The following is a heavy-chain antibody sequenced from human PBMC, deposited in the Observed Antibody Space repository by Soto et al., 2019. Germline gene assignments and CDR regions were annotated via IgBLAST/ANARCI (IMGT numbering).Heavy chain of an antibody. Sequence: PGGSLRLSCAASGFTFSNFAMSWVRQAPGKGLEWVSATSGSGVSTFYADSVKGRFTISRDNSKNTVSLQMSSLRAEDAAIYYCAKGYSFGFEFWGQGILVTVS. CDR3: AKGYSFGFEF. D-gene: IGHD4-4*01. V-gene: IGHV3-23*01. J-gene: IGHJ4*02. CDR1: GFTFSNFA. CDR2: TSGSGVST.